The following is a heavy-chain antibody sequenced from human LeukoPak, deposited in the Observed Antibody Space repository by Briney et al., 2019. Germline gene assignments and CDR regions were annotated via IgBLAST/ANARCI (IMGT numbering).Heavy chain of an antibody. CDR3: VRQRYVYGYCDS. Sequence: SETLSLTCTVSGGSISSYYWSWIRQPPGKGLEWIWYIDYSGSTNYNPSLKSRVTISVDTSKNQFSLKLSSVTAADTAVYYCVRQRYVYGYCDSWGPGTLVTVSS. CDR2: IDYSGST. V-gene: IGHV4-59*01. D-gene: IGHD3-22*01. J-gene: IGHJ4*02. CDR1: GGSISSYY.